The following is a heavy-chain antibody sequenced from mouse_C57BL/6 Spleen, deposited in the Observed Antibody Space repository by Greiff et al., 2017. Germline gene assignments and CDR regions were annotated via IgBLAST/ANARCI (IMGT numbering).Heavy chain of an antibody. Sequence: QVQLQQSGAELVKPGASVKISCKASGYAFSSYWMNWVKQRPGKGLEWIGQIYPGDGDTNYNGKFKGKATLTADKSSSTAYMQLSSLTSEDSAVYFCARIGPDSSGYPIDYWGQGTTLTVSS. D-gene: IGHD3-2*02. CDR3: ARIGPDSSGYPIDY. CDR2: IYPGDGDT. CDR1: GYAFSSYW. J-gene: IGHJ2*01. V-gene: IGHV1-80*01.